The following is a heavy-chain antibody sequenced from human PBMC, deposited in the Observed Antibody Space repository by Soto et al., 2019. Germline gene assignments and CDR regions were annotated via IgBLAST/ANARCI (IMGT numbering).Heavy chain of an antibody. CDR2: ISAYNGNT. CDR3: ARDVTTVTPYNWFDP. CDR1: GYTFTSYG. J-gene: IGHJ5*02. Sequence: QVQLVQSGAEVKKPGASVKVSCKASGYTFTSYGISWVRQAPGQGLEWMGWISAYNGNTKYAQKLQGRVTMTTDTSTSTAYMELRSLRSDDTAVYYCARDVTTVTPYNWFDPWGQGTLVTVSS. D-gene: IGHD4-17*01. V-gene: IGHV1-18*01.